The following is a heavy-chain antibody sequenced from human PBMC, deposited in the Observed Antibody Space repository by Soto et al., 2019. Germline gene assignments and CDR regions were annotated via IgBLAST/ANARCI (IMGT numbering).Heavy chain of an antibody. J-gene: IGHJ5*02. D-gene: IGHD4-17*01. CDR3: AKDAMSGDGIWLMDS. CDR2: LLRSGSSA. Sequence: LRLSCAASGFTFRNYAMTWARQAPGKGLEWVSSLLRSGSSAYYADSVRGRFSISSDTSANSLYLQMDNLRAEDTAIYYCAKDAMSGDGIWLMDSWGQGTVVTVSS. V-gene: IGHV3-23*01. CDR1: GFTFRNYA.